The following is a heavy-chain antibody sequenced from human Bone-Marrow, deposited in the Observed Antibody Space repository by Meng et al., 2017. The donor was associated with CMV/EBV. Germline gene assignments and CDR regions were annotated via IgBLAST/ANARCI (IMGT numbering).Heavy chain of an antibody. Sequence: GGSLRLSCAASGFTFSDYFMSWIRQAPGKGLEWVANIKQDGSEKYYVDSVKGRFTISRDNAKNSLYLQMNSLRAEDTAVYYCARVLLPHYCSSTSCYSPYYYYYGMDVWGQGTTVTVSS. CDR3: ARVLLPHYCSSTSCYSPYYYYYGMDV. V-gene: IGHV3-7*01. CDR1: GFTFSDYF. CDR2: IKQDGSEK. D-gene: IGHD2-2*02. J-gene: IGHJ6*02.